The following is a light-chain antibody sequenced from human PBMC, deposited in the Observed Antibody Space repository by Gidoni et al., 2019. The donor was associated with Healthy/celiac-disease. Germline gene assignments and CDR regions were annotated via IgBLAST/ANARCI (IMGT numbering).Light chain of an antibody. CDR3: QQRSNWPLT. V-gene: IGKV3-11*01. J-gene: IGKJ4*01. Sequence: EIVLTQSPATLSLSPGDRATLSCRASQSVSSYLDWYQQKPGQAPMLLIYDASNRATGIPARFSGSGSGTDFTLTISSLELEDFAVYYCQQRSNWPLTFGGGTKVEIK. CDR2: DAS. CDR1: QSVSSY.